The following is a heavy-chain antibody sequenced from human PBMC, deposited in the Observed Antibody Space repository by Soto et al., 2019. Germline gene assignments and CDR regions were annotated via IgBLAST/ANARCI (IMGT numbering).Heavy chain of an antibody. CDR2: IYYSGST. CDR1: GGSISSYY. CDR3: ARVIGLVHGRVGAFDI. J-gene: IGHJ3*02. Sequence: SETLSLTCTVSGGSISSYYWSWIRQPPGKGLEWIGYIYYSGSTNYNPSLKSRVTISVDTSKNQFSLKLSSVTAADTAVYYCARVIGLVHGRVGAFDIWGQGTMVTVSS. D-gene: IGHD6-19*01. V-gene: IGHV4-59*01.